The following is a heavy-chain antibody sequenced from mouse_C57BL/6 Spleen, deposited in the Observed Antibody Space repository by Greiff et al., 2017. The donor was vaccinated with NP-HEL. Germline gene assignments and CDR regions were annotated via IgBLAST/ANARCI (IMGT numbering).Heavy chain of an antibody. D-gene: IGHD1-1*01. Sequence: QVQLQQPGAELVKPGASVKLSCKASGYTFTSYWMQWVKQRPGQGLEWIGEIDPSDSYTNYNQKFQGKATLTVDTSSSTAYMQLSSLTSEDSAVYYWARRGITTVVANYAMDYWGQGTSVTVSS. CDR1: GYTFTSYW. V-gene: IGHV1-50*01. CDR2: IDPSDSYT. J-gene: IGHJ4*01. CDR3: ARRGITTVVANYAMDY.